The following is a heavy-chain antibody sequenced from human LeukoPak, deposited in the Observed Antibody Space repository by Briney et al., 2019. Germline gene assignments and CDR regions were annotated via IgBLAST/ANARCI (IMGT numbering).Heavy chain of an antibody. D-gene: IGHD3-16*01. J-gene: IGHJ6*03. Sequence: ASVKVSCKASGYTFTSYDINWVRQATGQGLEWMGWMNPNSGNTGYAQKFQGRVTITRNTSISTAYMELSSLRSEDTAVYYCARGSVWGSSLGGYYYYMDVWGKGTTVTASS. V-gene: IGHV1-8*03. CDR3: ARGSVWGSSLGGYYYYMDV. CDR2: MNPNSGNT. CDR1: GYTFTSYD.